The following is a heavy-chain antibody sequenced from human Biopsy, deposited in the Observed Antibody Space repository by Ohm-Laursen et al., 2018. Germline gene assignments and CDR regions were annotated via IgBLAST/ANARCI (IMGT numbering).Heavy chain of an antibody. CDR3: ARDFRAGSGFLRSNNHYCGMDV. Sequence: SQTLSLTCSVSGYSMSTYYWSWIRQPPGKGLEWIGYIYYSGSTNYNPSLKSRVTMSVDTSQNQFSLNLNSVTAADTAVYYCARDFRAGSGFLRSNNHYCGMDVWGPGTRVTVPS. CDR2: IYYSGST. D-gene: IGHD5-24*01. V-gene: IGHV4-59*01. CDR1: GYSMSTYY. J-gene: IGHJ6*02.